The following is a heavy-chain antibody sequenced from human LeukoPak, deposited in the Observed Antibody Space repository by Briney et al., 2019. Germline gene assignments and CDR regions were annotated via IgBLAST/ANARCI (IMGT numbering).Heavy chain of an antibody. CDR3: ARLKMVRGVIITPPYNWFDP. D-gene: IGHD3-10*01. J-gene: IGHJ5*02. CDR1: GGSISSYY. V-gene: IGHV4-59*08. CDR2: IYYSGST. Sequence: SETLSLTCTVSGGSISSYYWSWIRQPPGKGLEWIGYIYYSGSTNYNPSLKSRVTISVDTSKNQFSLKLSSATAADTAVYYCARLKMVRGVIITPPYNWFDPWGQGTLVTVSS.